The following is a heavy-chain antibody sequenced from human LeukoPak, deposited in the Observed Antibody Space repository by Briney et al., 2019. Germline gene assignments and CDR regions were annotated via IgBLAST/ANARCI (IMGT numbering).Heavy chain of an antibody. V-gene: IGHV4-59*08. D-gene: IGHD2-8*02. CDR3: ARHLRPGVVGYDY. CDR2: IYYSGST. CDR1: GGSLSSFY. J-gene: IGHJ4*02. Sequence: PSETLSLTCTVSGGSLSSFYWSWIRQSPEKGLEWIGYIYYSGSTNYNPSLKSRVTISIDTSKNQFSLKLNSVTAADTAVYYCARHLRPGVVGYDYWGQGTLVTVSS.